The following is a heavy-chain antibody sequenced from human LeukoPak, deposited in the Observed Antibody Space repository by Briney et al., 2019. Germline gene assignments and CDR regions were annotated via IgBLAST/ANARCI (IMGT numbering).Heavy chain of an antibody. J-gene: IGHJ3*02. D-gene: IGHD7-27*01. CDR2: ISSSSTSA. CDR3: AKTLTGALSDAFDI. Sequence: GGSLRLSCAASGFTFSGYSMDWVRQAPGKGLEWVSYISSSSTSAYYGESVKGRFTISRDNAENSLYLQMNSLRAEDMALYYCAKTLTGALSDAFDIWGQGTMVTVSS. CDR1: GFTFSGYS. V-gene: IGHV3-48*04.